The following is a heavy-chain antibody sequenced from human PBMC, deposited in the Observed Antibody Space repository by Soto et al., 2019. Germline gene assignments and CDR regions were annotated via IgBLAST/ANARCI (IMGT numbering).Heavy chain of an antibody. D-gene: IGHD6-19*01. J-gene: IGHJ6*03. Sequence: NPSETLSLTCTVSGASISSGSYYWGCIRQPQTRRLEWIGNIYYSGSTKYNPSLKSRVTISLDTSKNQFSLELTSVTAADTAVYYCARSGDSSGWSYYYMDVWGKGTTVTVSS. V-gene: IGHV4-39*01. CDR3: ARSGDSSGWSYYYMDV. CDR1: GASISSGSYY. CDR2: IYYSGST.